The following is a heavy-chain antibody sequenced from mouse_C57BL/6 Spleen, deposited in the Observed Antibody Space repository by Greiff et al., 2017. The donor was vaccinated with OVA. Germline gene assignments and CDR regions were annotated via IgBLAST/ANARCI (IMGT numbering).Heavy chain of an antibody. CDR1: GYTFTDYE. V-gene: IGHV1-15*01. Sequence: QVQLQQSGAELVRPGASVTLSCKASGYTFTDYEMHWVKQTPVHGLEWIGAIDPETGGTAYNQKFKGKAILTADKSSSTAYMELRSLTSEDSAVYYCTNYYGSSFDYWGQGTTLTDSS. J-gene: IGHJ2*01. D-gene: IGHD1-1*01. CDR3: TNYYGSSFDY. CDR2: IDPETGGT.